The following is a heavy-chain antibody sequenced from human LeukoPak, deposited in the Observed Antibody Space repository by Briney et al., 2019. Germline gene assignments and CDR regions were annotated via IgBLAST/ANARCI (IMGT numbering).Heavy chain of an antibody. J-gene: IGHJ4*02. CDR3: AREMGDSSGYYYYFDY. CDR1: GGTFSSYA. CDR2: IIPILGIA. D-gene: IGHD3-22*01. V-gene: IGHV1-69*04. Sequence: GSWLNVCSSASGGTFSSYAISWVRQAPGQGLEWMGRIIPILGIANYAQKFQGRVTITADKSTSTAYMELSSLRSEDTAVYYCAREMGDSSGYYYYFDYWGQGTLVTVSS.